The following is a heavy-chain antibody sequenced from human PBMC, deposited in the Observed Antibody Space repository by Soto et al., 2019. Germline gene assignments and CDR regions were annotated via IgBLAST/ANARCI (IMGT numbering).Heavy chain of an antibody. CDR3: ASSDDMEPLYYYYGMDV. J-gene: IGHJ6*02. V-gene: IGHV1-69*06. CDR2: IIPIFGTA. CDR1: GGTFSSYA. Sequence: GASVKVSCKASGGTFSSYAISWVRQAPGQGLEWMGGIIPIFGTANYAQKFQGRVTITADKSTSTAYMELSSLRSEDTAVYYCASSDDMEPLYYYYGMDVWGQGTTVTVSS. D-gene: IGHD3-9*01.